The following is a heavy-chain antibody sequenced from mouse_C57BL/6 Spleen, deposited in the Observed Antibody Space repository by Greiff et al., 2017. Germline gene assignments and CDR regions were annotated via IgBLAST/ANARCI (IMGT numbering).Heavy chain of an antibody. CDR2: IYPGDGDT. CDR1: GYAFSSSW. D-gene: IGHD2-3*01. CDR3: ARWLLGAMDY. Sequence: QVQLKQSGPELVKPGASVKISCKASGYAFSSSWMNWVKQRPGKGLEWIGRIYPGDGDTNYNGKFKGKATLTADKSSSTAYMQLSSLTSEDSAVYFCARWLLGAMDYWGQGTSGTVSS. V-gene: IGHV1-82*01. J-gene: IGHJ4*01.